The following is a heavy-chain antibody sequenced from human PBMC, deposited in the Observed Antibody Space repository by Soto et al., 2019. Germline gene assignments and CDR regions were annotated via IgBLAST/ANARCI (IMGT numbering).Heavy chain of an antibody. D-gene: IGHD3-9*01. V-gene: IGHV3-30*18. Sequence: QVQLVESGGGVVQPGRSLRLSCAASGFTFSSYGMHWVRQAPGKGLEWVAVISYDGSNKYYADSVKGRFTISRDNSKNTLYLQMNSLRAEDTAVYYFAKGSWYYDILTDFDYWGQGTLFTVSS. J-gene: IGHJ4*02. CDR3: AKGSWYYDILTDFDY. CDR2: ISYDGSNK. CDR1: GFTFSSYG.